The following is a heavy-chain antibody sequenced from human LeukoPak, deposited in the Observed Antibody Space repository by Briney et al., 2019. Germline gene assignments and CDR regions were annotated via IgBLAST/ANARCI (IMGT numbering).Heavy chain of an antibody. CDR1: GGSISSGGYY. V-gene: IGHV4-30-2*01. D-gene: IGHD6-13*01. Sequence: SETLSLTCTVSGGSISSGGYYWSWIRQPPGKGLEWIGYIYHSGSTYYNPSLKSRVTISVDRSKNQFSLKLSSVTAADTAVYYCAREPNPFAIAAAGTGGYWGQGTLVTVSS. CDR2: IYHSGST. CDR3: AREPNPFAIAAAGTGGY. J-gene: IGHJ4*02.